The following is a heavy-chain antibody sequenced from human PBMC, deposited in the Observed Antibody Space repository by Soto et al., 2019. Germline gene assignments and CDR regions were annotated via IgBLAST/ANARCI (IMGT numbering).Heavy chain of an antibody. CDR1: GGSFSSYF. CDR2: IHYSGST. J-gene: IGHJ3*02. D-gene: IGHD1-1*01. V-gene: IGHV4-59*01. CDR3: ARVNQLAPKRNDFDI. Sequence: PSETLSLTCTVSGGSFSSYFWSWIRQPPGKGLEWIGYIHYSGSTNYNPSLKSRVTMSAGTSENQFSLRLTSVTAADTAVYYCARVNQLAPKRNDFDIWGQGTMVTV.